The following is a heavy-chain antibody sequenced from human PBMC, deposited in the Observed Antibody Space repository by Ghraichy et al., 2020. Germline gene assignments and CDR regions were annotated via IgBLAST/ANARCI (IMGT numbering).Heavy chain of an antibody. CDR3: ARDRPDIVLMVYASHYYYYGMDV. CDR2: ISAYNGNT. CDR1: GYTFTSYG. D-gene: IGHD2-8*01. V-gene: IGHV1-18*01. Sequence: ASVKVSCKASGYTFTSYGISWVRQAPGQGLEWIGWISAYNGNTNYAQKLQGRVTMTTDTSTSTAYMELRSLRSDDTAVYYCARDRPDIVLMVYASHYYYYGMDVWGQGTTVTVSS. J-gene: IGHJ6*02.